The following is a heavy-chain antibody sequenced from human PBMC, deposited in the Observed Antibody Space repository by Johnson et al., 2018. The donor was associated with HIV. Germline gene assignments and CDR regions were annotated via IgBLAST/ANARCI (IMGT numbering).Heavy chain of an antibody. CDR2: IKQDGSEK. J-gene: IGHJ3*02. D-gene: IGHD4-23*01. V-gene: IGHV3-7*02. Sequence: VLLVESGGGLVQPGGSLRLSCEASEFTFSSYWMSWVRQAPGKGLEWVANIKQDGSEKYYVDSVKGRFTISRDNAKNSLYLQMNSLRAEDTAVYYCARRTVVTPGAFDIWGQGTMVTVSS. CDR3: ARRTVVTPGAFDI. CDR1: EFTFSSYW.